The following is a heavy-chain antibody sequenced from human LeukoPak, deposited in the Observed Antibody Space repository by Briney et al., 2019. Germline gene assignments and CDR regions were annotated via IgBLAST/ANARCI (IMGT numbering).Heavy chain of an antibody. CDR3: AKDQGSGYSYGYDYYYYYGMDV. J-gene: IGHJ6*02. CDR2: ISGSGGST. D-gene: IGHD5-18*01. V-gene: IGHV3-23*01. CDR1: GFTFSSYA. Sequence: GGSLRLSCAASGFTFSSYAMSWVRQAPGKGLEWVSAISGSGGSTYCADSVKGRFTISRDNSKNTLYLQMNSLRAEDTAVYYCAKDQGSGYSYGYDYYYYYGMDVWGQGTTVTVSS.